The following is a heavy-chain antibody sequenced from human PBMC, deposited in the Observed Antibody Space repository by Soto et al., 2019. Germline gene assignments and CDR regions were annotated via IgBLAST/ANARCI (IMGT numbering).Heavy chain of an antibody. V-gene: IGHV1-3*01. J-gene: IGHJ5*02. CDR1: GYTFTSYA. CDR2: INASNGNT. D-gene: IGHD3-9*01. Sequence: ASVKVSCKASGYTFTSYALHWGHDAPGQRLEWMGWINASNGNTKYPQKFQGRVPITRDTSASTGYMELSSLRSEDTAVYYCARSHSRYGNWFDPWGQGXLVTVHS. CDR3: ARSHSRYGNWFDP.